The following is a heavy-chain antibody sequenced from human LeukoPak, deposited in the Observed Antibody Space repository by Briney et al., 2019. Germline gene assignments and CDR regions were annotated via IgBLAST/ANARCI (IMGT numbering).Heavy chain of an antibody. CDR2: IYTSGNT. D-gene: IGHD3-10*01. CDR1: GASISTYY. Sequence: PETLSLTCTVSGASISTYYWSWIRQPAGKGLEWIGRIYTSGNTNYNPSLKSRVTMSVDTSEKQFSLKLSSVTAADTAVYFCARDHGSGSQRYFDYWGQGTLVTVSS. V-gene: IGHV4-4*07. J-gene: IGHJ4*02. CDR3: ARDHGSGSQRYFDY.